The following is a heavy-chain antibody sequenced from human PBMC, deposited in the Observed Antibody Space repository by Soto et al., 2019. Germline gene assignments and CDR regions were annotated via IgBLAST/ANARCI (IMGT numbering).Heavy chain of an antibody. Sequence: GGSLRLSCAASGFTFSSYSMNWVRQAPGKGLEWVSYISSSSSTIYYADSVKGRFTISRDNAKNSLYLQMNSLRDEDTAVYYCARVRRGRSGILTAYYFDYWGQGALVAVSS. CDR1: GFTFSSYS. CDR3: ARVRRGRSGILTAYYFDY. CDR2: ISSSSSTI. D-gene: IGHD3-9*01. J-gene: IGHJ4*02. V-gene: IGHV3-48*02.